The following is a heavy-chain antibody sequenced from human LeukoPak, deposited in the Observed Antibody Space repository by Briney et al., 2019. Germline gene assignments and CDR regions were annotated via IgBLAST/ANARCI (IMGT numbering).Heavy chain of an antibody. D-gene: IGHD3-10*01. CDR3: ARGDGSGSYYNVGSDY. Sequence: SQTLSLTCTVSGGSIRSGDYYWSWTRQPPGKGLERIGYIHHTGSTKYNPSLKSRVVISADMSKNLFSLKLNSVTAADTAVYYCARGDGSGSYYNVGSDYWGQGTLVTVSS. CDR2: IHHTGST. V-gene: IGHV4-30-4*01. J-gene: IGHJ4*02. CDR1: GGSIRSGDYY.